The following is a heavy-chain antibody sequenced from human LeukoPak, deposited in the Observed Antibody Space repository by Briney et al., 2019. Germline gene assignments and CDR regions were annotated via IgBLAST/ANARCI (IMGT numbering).Heavy chain of an antibody. CDR1: GGSIRDYY. D-gene: IGHD2-21*01. CDR2: THYSGRT. Sequence: PSETLSLTCTVSGGSIRDYYWTWIRQPPGRGLEWIGYTHYSGRTHYNSTLRVRVTISADTYKNQFSLKLSSVTAADTAVYYCARHFVASPHYCEYWGQGTLVTVSS. J-gene: IGHJ4*02. CDR3: ARHFVASPHYCEY. V-gene: IGHV4-59*08.